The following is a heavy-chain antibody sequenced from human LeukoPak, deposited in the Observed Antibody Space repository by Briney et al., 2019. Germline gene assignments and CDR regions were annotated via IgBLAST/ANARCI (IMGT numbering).Heavy chain of an antibody. D-gene: IGHD4-17*01. CDR3: AKDNGDWAFDY. CDR2: IYYSGST. V-gene: IGHV4-59*01. Sequence: SETLSLTCTVSGGSISSYYWSWIRQPPGKGLEWIGYIYYSGSTNYNPSLKSRVTISVDTSKNQFSLKLSSVTAADTAVYYCAKDNGDWAFDYWGQGTLVTVSS. J-gene: IGHJ4*02. CDR1: GGSISSYY.